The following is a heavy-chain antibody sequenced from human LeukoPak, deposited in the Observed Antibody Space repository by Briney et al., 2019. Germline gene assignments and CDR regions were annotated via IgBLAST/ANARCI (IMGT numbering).Heavy chain of an antibody. V-gene: IGHV1-18*01. CDR2: IGAYNGNT. Sequence: ASVKVSCKASGYTFTSYGISWVRQAPGQGLEWMGWIGAYNGNTNYAQKLQGRVTMTTDTSTSTAYMELRSLRSDDTAVYYCARAPPNPHVAAAGTYYFDYWGQGTLVTVSS. CDR1: GYTFTSYG. J-gene: IGHJ4*02. CDR3: ARAPPNPHVAAAGTYYFDY. D-gene: IGHD6-13*01.